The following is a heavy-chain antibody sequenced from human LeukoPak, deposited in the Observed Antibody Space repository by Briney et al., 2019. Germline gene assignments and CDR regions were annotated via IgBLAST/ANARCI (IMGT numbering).Heavy chain of an antibody. CDR1: GFTFSNYA. CDR3: AKDLAGSGSYSFDY. CDR2: ISGSGGST. J-gene: IGHJ4*02. V-gene: IGHV3-23*01. Sequence: LTGGSLRLSCAASGFTFSNYAMNWVRQAPGRGLEWVSAISGSGGSTYYADSVKGRFTISRDNSKNTLYLQMNSLRAEGTAVYYCAKDLAGSGSYSFDYWGQGTLVTVSS. D-gene: IGHD1-26*01.